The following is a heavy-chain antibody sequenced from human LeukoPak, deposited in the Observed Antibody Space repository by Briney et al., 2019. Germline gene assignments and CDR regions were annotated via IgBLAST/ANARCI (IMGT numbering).Heavy chain of an antibody. CDR1: GFTFSSYW. Sequence: PGGSLRLSCAASGFTFSSYWMQWVRQAPGKGLVWVSRISSDGSSTSYADSVKGRITISRDNAKNTLYLQMNSLRAEDTAVYYCTGGYYYYGVDVWGLGTTVTVSS. J-gene: IGHJ6*02. D-gene: IGHD3-16*01. V-gene: IGHV3-74*01. CDR3: TGGYYYYGVDV. CDR2: ISSDGSST.